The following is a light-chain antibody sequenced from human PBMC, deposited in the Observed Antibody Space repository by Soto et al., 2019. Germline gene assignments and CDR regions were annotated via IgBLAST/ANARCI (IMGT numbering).Light chain of an antibody. V-gene: IGKV1-5*03. J-gene: IGKJ1*01. CDR3: QHYNSYSEA. Sequence: DIPMTQSPSTLSGSVGDRVTITCRASQTISSWLAWYQQKPGKAPKLLIYKASTLKSGVPSRFSDSGTGTEFTLTISSLQPDNFATYYCQHYNSYSEAFGQATKVELK. CDR2: KAS. CDR1: QTISSW.